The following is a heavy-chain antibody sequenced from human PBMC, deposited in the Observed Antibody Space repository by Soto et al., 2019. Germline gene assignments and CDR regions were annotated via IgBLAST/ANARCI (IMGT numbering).Heavy chain of an antibody. J-gene: IGHJ4*02. V-gene: IGHV3-33*01. Sequence: PGGSLRLSCAASGFTFSLYGMHWVRQAPGKGLEWVAVIWNDGSEKNYADSVKGRFTLSGDSSKNTLYLEMNSLRVEDTAVYYCARVGNNGYDLDFDYWGQGPLVTVYS. CDR3: ARVGNNGYDLDFDY. CDR1: GFTFSLYG. CDR2: IWNDGSEK. D-gene: IGHD5-12*01.